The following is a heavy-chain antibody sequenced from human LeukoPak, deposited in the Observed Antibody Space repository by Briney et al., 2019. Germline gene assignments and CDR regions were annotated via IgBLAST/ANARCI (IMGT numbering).Heavy chain of an antibody. CDR1: GGSISSGNNY. CDR3: ARHSSSLDP. Sequence: PSETLSLTCTVSGGSISSGNNYWSWIRLHTGKGLEWMGYIYYTGSSHYNPSLKSRLTISVDTSKNQFSLRLNSVTAADTAVYYCARHSSSLDPWGQGTLVTVSS. D-gene: IGHD6-13*01. V-gene: IGHV4-31*03. CDR2: IYYTGSS. J-gene: IGHJ5*02.